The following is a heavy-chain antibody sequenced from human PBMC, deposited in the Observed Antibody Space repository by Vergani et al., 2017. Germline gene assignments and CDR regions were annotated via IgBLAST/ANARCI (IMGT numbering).Heavy chain of an antibody. Sequence: QVQLQQWGGGLLKPSETLSLTCVVNGGSFTSYHWTWIRQSPGEGLEWVGDIDHTGRPDYNPSLKSRLTMSLDKSRNQFSLTLISVTATDTAIYFCARVNTETNGHLYYYYYMDVWGQGTAVTVS. D-gene: IGHD4-11*01. V-gene: IGHV4-34*01. CDR2: IDHTGRP. CDR1: GGSFTSYH. CDR3: ARVNTETNGHLYYYYYMDV. J-gene: IGHJ6*03.